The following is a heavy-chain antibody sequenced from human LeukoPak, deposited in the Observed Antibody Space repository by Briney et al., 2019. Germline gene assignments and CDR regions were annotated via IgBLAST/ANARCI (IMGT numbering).Heavy chain of an antibody. CDR2: ISAYNGNT. CDR3: ARECIVEVLDY. V-gene: IGHV1-18*01. Sequence: ASVKVSCKASGYTFTNYGISWVRQAPGQGLEWMGWISAYNGNTNYGQKFQGRVTMTTDTSTSTAYMELRSLRSDDTAMYYCARECIVEVLDYWGQGTLVTVSS. D-gene: IGHD2-15*01. J-gene: IGHJ4*02. CDR1: GYTFTNYG.